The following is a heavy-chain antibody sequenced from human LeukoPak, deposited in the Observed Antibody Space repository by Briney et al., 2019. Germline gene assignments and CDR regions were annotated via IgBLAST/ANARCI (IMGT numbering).Heavy chain of an antibody. CDR3: AKKHDSRLLLSPFDY. J-gene: IGHJ4*02. Sequence: GGPLRLSCAASGFTFSSYAMNWVRQAPGKGLEWVSAVSGDGGRTFYADSVKGRFTISRDNSKNTLSLQMNSLRAADTAVYSCAKKHDSRLLLSPFDYWGQGILVTVSS. CDR1: GFTFSSYA. D-gene: IGHD2-15*01. CDR2: VSGDGGRT. V-gene: IGHV3-23*01.